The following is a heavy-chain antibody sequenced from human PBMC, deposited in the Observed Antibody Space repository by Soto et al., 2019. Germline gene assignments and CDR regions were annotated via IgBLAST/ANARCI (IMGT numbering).Heavy chain of an antibody. D-gene: IGHD6-13*01. CDR2: IYYSGST. CDR3: ARGSSLYSSSWYPVRDGMDV. Sequence: SDTLSLTCTVSGGSISSYYWIWIRQPPGKGLEWIGYIYYSGSTNYNPSLKSRVTISVDTSKNQFSLKLSSVTAADTAVYYRARGSSLYSSSWYPVRDGMDVWGQGTTVTVSS. V-gene: IGHV4-59*07. CDR1: GGSISSYY. J-gene: IGHJ6*02.